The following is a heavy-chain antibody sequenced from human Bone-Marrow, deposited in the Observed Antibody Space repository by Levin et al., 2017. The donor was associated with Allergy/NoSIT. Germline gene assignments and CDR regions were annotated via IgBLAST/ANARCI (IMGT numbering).Heavy chain of an antibody. CDR3: AKDLSPRIAVTGNIEY. Sequence: GGSLRLSCAASGFTFNDYTMHWVRQAPQRGLEWVSLISWDASTTYFADSVRGRFTISRDNSKNALYLQMNSLTTEDTALYYCAKDLSPRIAVTGNIEYWGQGTLVTVSS. D-gene: IGHD6-19*01. CDR1: GFTFNDYT. CDR2: ISWDASTT. V-gene: IGHV3-43*01. J-gene: IGHJ4*02.